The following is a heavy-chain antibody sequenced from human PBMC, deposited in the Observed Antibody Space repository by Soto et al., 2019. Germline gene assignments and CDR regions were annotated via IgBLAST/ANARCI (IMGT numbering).Heavy chain of an antibody. Sequence: QVQLQESGPGLVKPSQTLSLTCTVSGGSISSGDYYWSWIRQPPGKGLEWIGYIYYSGSTHYNPSLKSRVTISVDTSKNQFSLKLSSVTAADTAVYYCARVLYDFWSGYRAYNWFDPWGQGTLVTVSS. CDR3: ARVLYDFWSGYRAYNWFDP. J-gene: IGHJ5*02. D-gene: IGHD3-3*01. CDR2: IYYSGST. CDR1: GGSISSGDYY. V-gene: IGHV4-30-4*01.